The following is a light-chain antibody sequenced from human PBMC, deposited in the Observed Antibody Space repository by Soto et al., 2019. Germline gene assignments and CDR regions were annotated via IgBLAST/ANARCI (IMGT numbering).Light chain of an antibody. CDR1: QAVDSKF. V-gene: IGKV3-20*01. CDR2: GVS. Sequence: IVLTQSPGTLSLSPGETATLSRRASQAVDSKFLAWYQQNPGQAPRLIMFGVSGRATGVPARFSGGVSGTDFTLTIRSLEPEDFAVYYCQLYGISVPVTFGQGTRLQI. CDR3: QLYGISVPVT. J-gene: IGKJ5*01.